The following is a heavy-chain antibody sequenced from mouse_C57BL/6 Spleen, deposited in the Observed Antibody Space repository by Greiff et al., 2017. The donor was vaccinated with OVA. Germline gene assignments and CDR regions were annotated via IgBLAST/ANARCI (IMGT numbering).Heavy chain of an antibody. V-gene: IGHV1-52*01. CDR2: IDPSDSET. J-gene: IGHJ1*03. CDR1: GYTLPSHW. Sequence: QVQLQQPGAELVRPGSSVKLSCKASGYTLPSHWMHWVKQRPIQGLEWIGNIDPSDSETHYNQKFKEQATLTVDKSSSTAYMQLSSLTSEDSAVYYCARHYSKGDWYFDVWGTGTTVTVSS. CDR3: ARHYSKGDWYFDV. D-gene: IGHD2-5*01.